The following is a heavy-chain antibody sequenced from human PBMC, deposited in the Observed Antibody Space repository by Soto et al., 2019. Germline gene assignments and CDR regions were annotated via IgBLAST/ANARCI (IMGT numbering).Heavy chain of an antibody. CDR1: GFSLSTSGVG. D-gene: IGHD3-10*01. J-gene: IGHJ4*02. CDR3: AHSYYGSGRYYFDY. V-gene: IGHV2-5*02. Sequence: SGPTLVNPTQTLTLTCTFSGFSLSTSGVGVGWIRQPPGKALEWLALIFWDDDKRYSASLKSKLIITKVTSKNQVVLTMTNMDPVDTATYYCAHSYYGSGRYYFDYWGRGTLVTVSS. CDR2: IFWDDDK.